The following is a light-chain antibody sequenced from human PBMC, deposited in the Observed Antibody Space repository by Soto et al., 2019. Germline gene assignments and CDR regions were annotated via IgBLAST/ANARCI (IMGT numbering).Light chain of an antibody. J-gene: IGKJ2*01. CDR3: QQYDRIPYT. CDR2: KAS. Sequence: DIQMTQSPSTLSASVGDRLTITCRASQTINSWLAWYQQKPGKAPRLLSYKASNLESGVPSRFSGSGSGTEFTLTISSLQPDDFATYYCQQYDRIPYTFGQGTKLDI. CDR1: QTINSW. V-gene: IGKV1-5*03.